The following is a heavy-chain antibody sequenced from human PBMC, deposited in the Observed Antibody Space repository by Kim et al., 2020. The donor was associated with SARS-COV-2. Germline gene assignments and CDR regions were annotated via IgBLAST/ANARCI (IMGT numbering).Heavy chain of an antibody. CDR3: ARLVATTSDYYYGMDV. D-gene: IGHD5-12*01. J-gene: IGHJ6*02. CDR1: GGSISSSNW. Sequence: SETLSLTCAVSGGSISSSNWWSWVRQPPGKGLGWIGEIYHSGSTNYNPSLKSRVTISVDKSKNQFSLKLSSVTAADTAVYYCARLVATTSDYYYGMDVWGQGTTVTVSS. V-gene: IGHV4-4*02. CDR2: IYHSGST.